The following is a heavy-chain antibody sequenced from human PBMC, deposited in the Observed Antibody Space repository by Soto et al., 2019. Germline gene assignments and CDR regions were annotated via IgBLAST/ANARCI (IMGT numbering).Heavy chain of an antibody. CDR2: ISGRTGST. J-gene: IGHJ6*02. CDR3: AKQVGMIPYYYGMDV. V-gene: IGHV3-23*01. Sequence: LSLTCAASGFTFSSYAMSWVRQAPGKGLEWVSVISGRTGSTYYADSVKGRFTISRDNFKNTLYLQMDSPRAEDTTVYYCAKQVGMIPYYYGMDVWGQGTTVTVSS. CDR1: GFTFSSYA. D-gene: IGHD1-26*01.